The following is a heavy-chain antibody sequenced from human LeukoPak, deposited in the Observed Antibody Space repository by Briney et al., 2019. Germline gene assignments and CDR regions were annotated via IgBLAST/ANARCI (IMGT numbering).Heavy chain of an antibody. CDR3: AELGITMIGGV. CDR1: GFTFSSYA. CDR2: IGHDGSNK. V-gene: IGHV3-33*03. J-gene: IGHJ6*04. Sequence: PGGSLRLSCAASGFTFSSYAMHWVRQPPGKGLEWVTVIGHDGSNKYYADSVKGRFTISRDNAKNSLYLQMNSLRAEDTAVYYCAELGITMIGGVWGKGTTVTISS. D-gene: IGHD3-10*02.